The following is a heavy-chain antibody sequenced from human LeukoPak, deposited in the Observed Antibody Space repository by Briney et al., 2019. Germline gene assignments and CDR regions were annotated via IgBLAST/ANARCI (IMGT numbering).Heavy chain of an antibody. Sequence: GGSLRLSCTVSGFTFSPYPMSCVRPAPGKGLEWVSSISTSGGNTYYADSVKGRFTISRNNSKNTLYLQMNSMRAEDSGVYYCSKGLAPTGTTHTAAGYWGQGTLVTVSS. CDR3: SKGLAPTGTTHTAAGY. V-gene: IGHV3-23*01. CDR1: GFTFSPYP. J-gene: IGHJ4*02. D-gene: IGHD1-1*01. CDR2: ISTSGGNT.